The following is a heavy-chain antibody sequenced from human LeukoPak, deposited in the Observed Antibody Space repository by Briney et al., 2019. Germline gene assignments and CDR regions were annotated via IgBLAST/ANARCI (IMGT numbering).Heavy chain of an antibody. V-gene: IGHV3-30*18. D-gene: IGHD4-17*01. CDR1: GFTFSSYG. J-gene: IGHJ4*02. Sequence: GGSLRLSCAASGFTFSSYGMHWVRKAPGKGLEWVAVISYDGSNKYYADSVKGRFTISRDNSKNTLYLQMNSLRAEDTAVYYCAKNRGFGDYYFDYWGQGTLVTVSS. CDR3: AKNRGFGDYYFDY. CDR2: ISYDGSNK.